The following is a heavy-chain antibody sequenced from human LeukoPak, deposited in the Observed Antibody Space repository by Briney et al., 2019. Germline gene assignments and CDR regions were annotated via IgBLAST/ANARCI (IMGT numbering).Heavy chain of an antibody. CDR1: GYIFSSYG. J-gene: IGHJ4*02. D-gene: IGHD5-18*01. CDR3: AKVAYSYGYESNYFDY. CDR2: ISAYNGNT. Sequence: ASVKVSCKASGYIFSSYGISWVRQAPGQGLEWMGWISAYNGNTNYAQKVQGRVTMTTETSTSTAYMELRSLRSDDTAVYYCAKVAYSYGYESNYFDYWGQGTLVTVSS. V-gene: IGHV1-18*01.